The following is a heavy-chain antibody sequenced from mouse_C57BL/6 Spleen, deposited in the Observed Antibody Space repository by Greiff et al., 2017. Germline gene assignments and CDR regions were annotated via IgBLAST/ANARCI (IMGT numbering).Heavy chain of an antibody. J-gene: IGHJ1*03. V-gene: IGHV1-5*01. CDR2: IYPGNSDT. Sequence: EVQLQQSGTVLARPGASVKMSCKTSGYTFTSYWMHWVKQRPGQGLEWIGAIYPGNSDTSYNQKFKGKAKLTAVTSASAAYMELSSLTNEDSAVYYCTRRGDYDYDWYFDVWGTGTTVTVSS. CDR3: TRRGDYDYDWYFDV. CDR1: GYTFTSYW. D-gene: IGHD2-4*01.